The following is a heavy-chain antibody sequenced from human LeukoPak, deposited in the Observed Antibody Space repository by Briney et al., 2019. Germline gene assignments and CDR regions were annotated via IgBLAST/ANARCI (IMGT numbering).Heavy chain of an antibody. J-gene: IGHJ4*02. Sequence: GGSLRLSCAASGFTFSSYGMHWVRQAPGKGLEWVAVIWYDGSNKYYADSVKGRFTISRDNSKNTLYLQMNSLRADDTAVYYCARENDGSGSYVLDYWGQGTLVTASS. CDR3: ARENDGSGSYVLDY. CDR2: IWYDGSNK. V-gene: IGHV3-33*01. D-gene: IGHD3-10*01. CDR1: GFTFSSYG.